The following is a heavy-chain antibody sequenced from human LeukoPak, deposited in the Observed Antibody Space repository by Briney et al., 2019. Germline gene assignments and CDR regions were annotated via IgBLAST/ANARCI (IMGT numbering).Heavy chain of an antibody. Sequence: ASVKVSCKASGYTFTSYSVHWVRQAPGLGLDWMGIINPSGGSTSYAQKFQGRVTMTRDTSTSTVYMQLSSLRSEDTAVYYCARAISPVAYYGMDVWGQGTTVTVSS. CDR3: ARAISPVAYYGMDV. J-gene: IGHJ6*02. CDR2: INPSGGST. D-gene: IGHD3-3*01. CDR1: GYTFTSYS. V-gene: IGHV1-46*01.